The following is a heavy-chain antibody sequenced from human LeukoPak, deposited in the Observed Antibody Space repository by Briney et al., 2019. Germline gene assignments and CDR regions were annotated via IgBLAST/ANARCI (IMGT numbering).Heavy chain of an antibody. CDR2: IYYSGST. V-gene: IGHV4-59*01. CDR3: ARAPLPLLWFGE. D-gene: IGHD3-10*01. Sequence: SETLSLTRTVSCGSISSYYWSWIRQPPGKGLEWIGYIYYSGSTNYNPSLKSRVTISVDTSKNQFSLKLSSVTAADTAVYYCARAPLPLLWFGEWGQGTLVTVSS. CDR1: CGSISSYY. J-gene: IGHJ4*02.